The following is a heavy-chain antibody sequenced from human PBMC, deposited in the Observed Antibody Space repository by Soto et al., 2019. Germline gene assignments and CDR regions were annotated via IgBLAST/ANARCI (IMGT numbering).Heavy chain of an antibody. CDR2: IDPYDTGI. CDR1: GFAFSSEW. CDR3: TSDTFGARDS. D-gene: IGHD2-15*01. V-gene: IGHV3-74*01. Sequence: GGSLRLSCAASGFAFSSEWMHWVRQAPGKGLVWVSRIDPYDTGITYADSVKGRFTISRDNAKNTLYLQMNSLRAEDTAVYYCTSDTFGARDSSGQGTLVTVSS. J-gene: IGHJ4*02.